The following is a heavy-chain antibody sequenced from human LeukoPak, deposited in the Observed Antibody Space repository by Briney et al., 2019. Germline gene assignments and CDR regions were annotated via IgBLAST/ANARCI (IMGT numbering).Heavy chain of an antibody. V-gene: IGHV3-21*01. J-gene: IGHJ4*02. Sequence: GGSLRLSCAASGFTFSSYSMNWVRQAPGKGLEWVSSISSSSSYIYYADSVKGRFTISRDNAKNSLYLQMNSLRAEDTAVYYCAKDPVLLWFGDPLNYFDYWGQGTLVTVSS. D-gene: IGHD3-10*01. CDR2: ISSSSSYI. CDR3: AKDPVLLWFGDPLNYFDY. CDR1: GFTFSSYS.